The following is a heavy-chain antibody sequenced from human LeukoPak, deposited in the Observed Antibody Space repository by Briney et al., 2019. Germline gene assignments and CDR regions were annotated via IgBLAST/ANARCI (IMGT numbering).Heavy chain of an antibody. Sequence: GGSPRLSCAASGFTFSSYAMSWVRQAPGKGLEWVSAISGSGGSTYYADSVKGRFTISRDNAKNSLYLQMNSLRAEDTAVYYCARSIAVAGRDIDYWGQGTLVTVSS. CDR3: ARSIAVAGRDIDY. CDR1: GFTFSSYA. CDR2: ISGSGGST. J-gene: IGHJ4*02. D-gene: IGHD6-19*01. V-gene: IGHV3-23*01.